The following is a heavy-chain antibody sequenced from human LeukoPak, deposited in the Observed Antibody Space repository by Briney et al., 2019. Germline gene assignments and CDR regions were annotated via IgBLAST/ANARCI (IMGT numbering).Heavy chain of an antibody. CDR2: ISAYNGNT. Sequence: ASVKVSCKASGYTFTSYGISWVRQAPGQGLEWMGWISAYNGNTNYAQKLQGRVTMTTDTSTSTDYMELRSLRSDDTAVYYCARDFVFVAYCGGDCPIPFDYWGQGTLVTVAS. CDR3: ARDFVFVAYCGGDCPIPFDY. CDR1: GYTFTSYG. V-gene: IGHV1-18*01. D-gene: IGHD2-21*02. J-gene: IGHJ4*02.